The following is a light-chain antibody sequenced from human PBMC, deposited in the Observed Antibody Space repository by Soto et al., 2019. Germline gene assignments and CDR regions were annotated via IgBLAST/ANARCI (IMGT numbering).Light chain of an antibody. CDR1: SSDVGSYNY. CDR2: EVS. V-gene: IGLV2-14*01. J-gene: IGLJ1*01. Sequence: QSALTQPASVSGSPGQSITISCAGTSSDVGSYNYVSWYQQHPGKAPKLMIYEVSNRPSGVSDRFSGSKSGNTASLTISGLQAEDESDYFCTSSTSGSLYVFGSGTKLTVL. CDR3: TSSTSGSLYV.